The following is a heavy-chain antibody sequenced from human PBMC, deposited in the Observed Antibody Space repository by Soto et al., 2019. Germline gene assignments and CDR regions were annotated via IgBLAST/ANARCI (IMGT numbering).Heavy chain of an antibody. CDR2: IYYSGST. D-gene: IGHD5-18*01. CDR3: ARRLGYSYGRSHFDY. J-gene: IGHJ4*02. Sequence: PSETLCLTCTVSGGYISSYCWSWIRQPPGKGLEWIGYIYYSGSTNYNPSLKSRVTISVDTSKNQFSLKLSSVTAADTAVYYCARRLGYSYGRSHFDYWGQGTLVTVSS. CDR1: GGYISSYC. V-gene: IGHV4-59*08.